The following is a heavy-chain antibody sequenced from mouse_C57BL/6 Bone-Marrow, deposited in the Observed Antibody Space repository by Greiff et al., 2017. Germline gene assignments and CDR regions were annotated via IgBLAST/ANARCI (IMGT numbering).Heavy chain of an antibody. Sequence: EVQLQQSGPELVKPGASVKISCKASGYTFTDYYMNWVKQSHGKSLEWIGDINPNNGGTSYNQKFKGKPTLTVDKSSSTAYMELRSLTSEDSAVYYCARAGYYYYAMDYWGQGTSVTVSS. J-gene: IGHJ4*01. CDR2: INPNNGGT. CDR1: GYTFTDYY. CDR3: ARAGYYYYAMDY. V-gene: IGHV1-26*01. D-gene: IGHD1-2*01.